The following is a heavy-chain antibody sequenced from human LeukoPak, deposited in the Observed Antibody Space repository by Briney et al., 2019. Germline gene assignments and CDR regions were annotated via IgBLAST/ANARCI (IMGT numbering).Heavy chain of an antibody. CDR3: ARSMTTVTTIDY. D-gene: IGHD4-17*01. CDR1: GFTFSSYE. V-gene: IGHV3-48*03. Sequence: AGGSLRLSCAASGFTFSSYEMNWVRQAPGKGLEWVSYISSGGSTLYYADSVKGRFTISRDNAKNSLYLQMNSLRAEDTAVYYCARSMTTVTTIDYWGQGTLVTVSS. CDR2: ISSGGSTL. J-gene: IGHJ4*02.